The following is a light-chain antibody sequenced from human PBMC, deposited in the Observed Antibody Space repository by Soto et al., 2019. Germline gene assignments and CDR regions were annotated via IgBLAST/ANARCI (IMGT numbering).Light chain of an antibody. V-gene: IGKV3-20*01. CDR1: QSVSSSY. J-gene: IGKJ1*01. CDR3: QQYGSWT. CDR2: GAS. Sequence: EIVLTQSPGTLSLSPGERATLSCRASQSVSSSYLAWYQQKPGQAPRLLIYGASSRATGIPDRFSGSGSGTDFTLTISRLEPEDFAVYYCQQYGSWTFXQGTKVDIK.